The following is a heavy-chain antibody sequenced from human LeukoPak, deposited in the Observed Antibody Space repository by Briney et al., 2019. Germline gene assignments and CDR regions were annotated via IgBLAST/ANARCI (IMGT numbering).Heavy chain of an antibody. CDR2: ISAYNGNT. CDR3: ARTITMIVVVIRPDAFDI. J-gene: IGHJ3*02. D-gene: IGHD3-22*01. Sequence: ASVKVSCKASGYTFTSYGISWVRQAPGQGLEWMGWISAYNGNTNYAQKLQGRVTMTTDTSTSTAYMELRSLRSDDTAVYYCARTITMIVVVIRPDAFDIWGQGTMVTVSP. V-gene: IGHV1-18*01. CDR1: GYTFTSYG.